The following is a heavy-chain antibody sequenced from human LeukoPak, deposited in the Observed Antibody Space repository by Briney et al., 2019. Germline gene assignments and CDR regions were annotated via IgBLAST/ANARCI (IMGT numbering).Heavy chain of an antibody. D-gene: IGHD3-22*01. J-gene: IGHJ4*02. CDR3: ARDIAGPPYYDSSGYYALGYFDY. Sequence: GASVKVSCKASGYTFTGYYMHWVRQAPGQGLEWMGWINSNSGGTNYAQKFQGRVTMTRGTSITTAYMELSRLRSDDTAVYYCARDIAGPPYYDSSGYYALGYFDYWGQGTLVTVSS. CDR2: INSNSGGT. CDR1: GYTFTGYY. V-gene: IGHV1-2*02.